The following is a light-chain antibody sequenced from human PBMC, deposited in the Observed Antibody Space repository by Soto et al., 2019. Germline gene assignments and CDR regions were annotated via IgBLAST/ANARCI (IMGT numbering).Light chain of an antibody. J-gene: IGKJ3*01. CDR2: AAS. Sequence: DVQMTQSPSSLAASVGDRVTITCRASQGISNYLAWFQQKPGKVPKLLIVAASTLQPGVPSRFSGSGSGTDFTLTISSLQPADVETYYCQKHNSVPITFGPWTKVDIK. CDR1: QGISNY. CDR3: QKHNSVPIT. V-gene: IGKV1-27*01.